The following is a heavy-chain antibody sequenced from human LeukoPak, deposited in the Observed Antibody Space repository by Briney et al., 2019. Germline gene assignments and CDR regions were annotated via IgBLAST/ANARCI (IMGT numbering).Heavy chain of an antibody. CDR1: GFTFSTYG. J-gene: IGHJ4*02. CDR2: IWHDGNNK. V-gene: IGHV3-33*01. D-gene: IGHD5-18*01. Sequence: PGGSLRLPCAASGFTFSTYGMHWVRQAPGKGLEWVAAIWHDGNNKYYADSVKGRFSISRDNSKNTLDLQMNSLRAEDTAVYYCARGSGYNYGNFDYWGQGTLVTVSS. CDR3: ARGSGYNYGNFDY.